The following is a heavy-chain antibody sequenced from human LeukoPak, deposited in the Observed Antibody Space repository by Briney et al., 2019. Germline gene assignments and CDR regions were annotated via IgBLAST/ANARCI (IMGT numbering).Heavy chain of an antibody. V-gene: IGHV4-4*02. Sequence: KPGGSLRLSCAASGVTLSSYAMSWARQAPGKGLEWIGEIYHSGSTNYNPSLKSRVTISVDKSKNQFSLKLSSVTAADTAVYYCARESRRQQLDYWGQGTLVTVSS. CDR2: IYHSGST. CDR3: ARESRRQQLDY. CDR1: GVTLSSYAM. J-gene: IGHJ4*02. D-gene: IGHD6-13*01.